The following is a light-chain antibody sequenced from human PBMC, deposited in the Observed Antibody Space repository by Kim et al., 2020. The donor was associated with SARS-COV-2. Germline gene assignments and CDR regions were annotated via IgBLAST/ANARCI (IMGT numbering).Light chain of an antibody. CDR3: QQANSFPYS. CDR1: EGISIC. Sequence: SATVEDRVTITCRASEGISICLAWYQKKPGKAPKLLIYAASSLQSCVPSRFSVSVSGTDFTLTISSLQPEDFATYYCQQANSFPYSFGQGTKLEI. V-gene: IGKV1-12*01. CDR2: AAS. J-gene: IGKJ2*03.